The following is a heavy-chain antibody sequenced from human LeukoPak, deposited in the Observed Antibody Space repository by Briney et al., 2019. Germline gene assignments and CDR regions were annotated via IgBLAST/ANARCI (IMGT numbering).Heavy chain of an antibody. D-gene: IGHD3-10*01. CDR1: EGTFSSYA. V-gene: IGHV1-69*05. CDR3: AWGVVRGVIITFDY. Sequence: SVNVSCTPSEGTFSSYAISWVRQAPGQGLEWMGGIIPIFGTANYAQKFQGRVTITTDESTSTAYMELSSLRSEDTAVYYCAWGVVRGVIITFDYWGQGTLVTVSS. CDR2: IIPIFGTA. J-gene: IGHJ4*02.